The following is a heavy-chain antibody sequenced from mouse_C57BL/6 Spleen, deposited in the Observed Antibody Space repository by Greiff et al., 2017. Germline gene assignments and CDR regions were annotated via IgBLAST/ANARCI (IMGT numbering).Heavy chain of an antibody. V-gene: IGHV1-69*01. Sequence: VQLQQPGAELVMPGASVKLSWKASGYTFTSYWMHWVKQRPGQGLEWIGEIYPSDSYTNYNQKFKGKSTLTVDKSYSTAYMQLSSLTSEDSAVYYCASYDGYYVGYFDVWGTGTTVTVSS. CDR3: ASYDGYYVGYFDV. CDR1: GYTFTSYW. J-gene: IGHJ1*03. CDR2: IYPSDSYT. D-gene: IGHD2-3*01.